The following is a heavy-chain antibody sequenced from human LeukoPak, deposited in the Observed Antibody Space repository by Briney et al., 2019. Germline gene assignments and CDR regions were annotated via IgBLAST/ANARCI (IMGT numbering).Heavy chain of an antibody. J-gene: IGHJ4*02. CDR1: GGSFSGYY. Sequence: SETLSLTCAVYGGSFSGYYWSWIRQPPGKGLEWIGEINHSGSTNYNPSLKSRVTISVDTSKNQFSLQLSPVNTPGTAVYYFAKGRGSGWFFDYWGQGTLATVSS. CDR2: INHSGST. CDR3: AKGRGSGWFFDY. V-gene: IGHV4-34*01. D-gene: IGHD6-19*01.